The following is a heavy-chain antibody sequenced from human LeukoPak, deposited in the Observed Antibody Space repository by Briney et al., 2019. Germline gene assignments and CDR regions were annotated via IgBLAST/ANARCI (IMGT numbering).Heavy chain of an antibody. CDR1: GFTFSSYA. CDR2: ISGIGGST. Sequence: GGSLRLSCAASGFTFSSYAMSWVRQAPGKGLEWVSAISGIGGSTYYADSVKGRFTISRDNSKNTLYLQMNSLRAEDTAVYYCAKQYDFWSGPDYWGQGTLVTVSS. D-gene: IGHD3-3*01. J-gene: IGHJ4*02. V-gene: IGHV3-23*01. CDR3: AKQYDFWSGPDY.